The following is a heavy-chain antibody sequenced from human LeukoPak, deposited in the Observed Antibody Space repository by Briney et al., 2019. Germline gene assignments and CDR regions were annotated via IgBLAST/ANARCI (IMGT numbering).Heavy chain of an antibody. V-gene: IGHV3-21*01. CDR3: ARDFVVATTQYYYYYGMDV. Sequence: GGSLRLSCAASGFTFSSYSMNWVRQAPGKGLEWVSSISSSSSYIYYADSVKGRFTISRDNAKNSLYLQMNSLRAEDTAVYYCARDFVVATTQYYYYYGMDVWGKGTTATVSS. CDR1: GFTFSSYS. D-gene: IGHD5-12*01. J-gene: IGHJ6*04. CDR2: ISSSSSYI.